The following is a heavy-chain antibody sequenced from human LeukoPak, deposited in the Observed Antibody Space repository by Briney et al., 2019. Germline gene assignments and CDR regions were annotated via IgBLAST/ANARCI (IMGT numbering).Heavy chain of an antibody. CDR3: AKDLRVGRGIAAAGLGY. J-gene: IGHJ4*02. CDR1: GFTFDDYA. V-gene: IGHV3-9*01. Sequence: PGGSLRLSCAASGFTFDDYAMHWVRQAPGKGLEWVSGISWNSGSIGYADSVKGRFTISRDNAKNPLYLQMNSLRAEDTALYYCAKDLRVGRGIAAAGLGYWGQGTLVTVSS. D-gene: IGHD6-13*01. CDR2: ISWNSGSI.